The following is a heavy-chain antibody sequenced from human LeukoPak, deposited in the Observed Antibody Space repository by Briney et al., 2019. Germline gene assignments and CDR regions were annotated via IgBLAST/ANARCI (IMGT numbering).Heavy chain of an antibody. CDR3: ARVRYRLAETYIDY. CDR2: INPNSGDT. CDR1: GYIFTGYY. D-gene: IGHD3-16*01. V-gene: IGHV1-2*02. J-gene: IGHJ4*02. Sequence: ASVKVSCKASGYIFTGYYMHWLRQPPGQGLKWMGWINPNSGDTNYAQKFQGRVTMTRDTSISTAYMELSRLRSDDTAVYYCARVRYRLAETYIDYWGQGTLVTVSS.